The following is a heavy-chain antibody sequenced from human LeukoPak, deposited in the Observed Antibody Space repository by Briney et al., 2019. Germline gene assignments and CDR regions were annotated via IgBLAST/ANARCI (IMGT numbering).Heavy chain of an antibody. CDR3: ARSRYNWNFRYFDY. J-gene: IGHJ4*02. Sequence: PSETLSLTCTVSGGSMSSSSYYWGWIRQPPGKGLEWIGSIYYSGSTYYNPSLKSRVTISVDTSKNQFSLKLSSVTAADTAVYYCARSRYNWNFRYFDYWGQGTLVTVSS. CDR1: GGSMSSSSYY. CDR2: IYYSGST. V-gene: IGHV4-39*01. D-gene: IGHD1-7*01.